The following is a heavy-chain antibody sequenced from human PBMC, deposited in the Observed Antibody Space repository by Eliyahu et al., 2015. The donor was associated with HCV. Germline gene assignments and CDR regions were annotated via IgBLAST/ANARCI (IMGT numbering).Heavy chain of an antibody. CDR1: GHTFSGNY. J-gene: IGHJ5*02. CDR3: ARDVGWAPGGP. Sequence: QVQVVQSRAEVRKPGASVKLSXXPSGHTFSGNYVLRVRXXPGQGLEWGGIXTPSGDRTTYAQKVQGRVTMTRDTSTSTVYMELHSLRSEDTAVYYCARDVGWAPGGPWGQGTLVTVSS. CDR2: XTPSGDRT. V-gene: IGHV1-46*01. D-gene: IGHD6-19*01.